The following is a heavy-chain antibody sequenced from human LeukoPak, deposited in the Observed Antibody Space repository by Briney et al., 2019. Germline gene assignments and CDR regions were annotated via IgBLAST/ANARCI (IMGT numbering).Heavy chain of an antibody. V-gene: IGHV4-4*09. J-gene: IGHJ4*02. D-gene: IGHD6-19*01. CDR2: IYASGST. Sequence: SETLSLTCTVSGGSITSYYWSWIRQPPRQGLEWIGYIYASGSTNYNPSLKSRVTISVDTSKNQFSLKLSSVTAADTAVYYCARGHSSGWYYIDNWGQGTLVTVSS. CDR3: ARGHSSGWYYIDN. CDR1: GGSITSYY.